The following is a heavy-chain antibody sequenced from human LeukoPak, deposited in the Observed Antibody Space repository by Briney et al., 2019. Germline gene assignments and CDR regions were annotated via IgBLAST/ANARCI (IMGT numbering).Heavy chain of an antibody. D-gene: IGHD2-2*01. Sequence: ASVKVSCKASGGTFSSYAISWVRQAPGQGLEWMGGIIPIFGTANYAQKFQGRVTITADESTSTAYMELSSLRSEDTAVYYCARGLVPAAIPGCDAFDIWGQGTMVTVSS. V-gene: IGHV1-69*13. CDR3: ARGLVPAAIPGCDAFDI. J-gene: IGHJ3*02. CDR2: IIPIFGTA. CDR1: GGTFSSYA.